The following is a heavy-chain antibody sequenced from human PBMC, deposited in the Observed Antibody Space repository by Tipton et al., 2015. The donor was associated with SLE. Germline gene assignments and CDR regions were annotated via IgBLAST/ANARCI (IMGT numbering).Heavy chain of an antibody. CDR3: AKGPTRYCSGGGCSGLDV. D-gene: IGHD2-15*01. Sequence: SLRLSCLASGVTFSRHDMRWVRQAPGKGLEWVSEVSVSGGTTSHADSVKGRFTISRDNSKNTVDLQMNSLRADDTATYYCAKGPTRYCSGGGCSGLDVWGQGTTVTVSS. V-gene: IGHV3-23*01. CDR1: GVTFSRHD. CDR2: VSVSGGTT. J-gene: IGHJ6*02.